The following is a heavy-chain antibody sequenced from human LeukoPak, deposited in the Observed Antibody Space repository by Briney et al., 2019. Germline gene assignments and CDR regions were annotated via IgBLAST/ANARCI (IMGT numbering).Heavy chain of an antibody. V-gene: IGHV3-23*01. CDR2: ISGSGDSK. CDR1: EFTFRSYA. Sequence: GGSLRLSCAASEFTFRSYAVSWVRQAPGKGLEWVSTISGSGDSKYYEDSVKGRFTISRDNSKNTLYLQMNSLRAEDTAVYYCAKALSRPQYYYYYGMDVWGQGTTVTVSS. D-gene: IGHD6-6*01. J-gene: IGHJ6*02. CDR3: AKALSRPQYYYYYGMDV.